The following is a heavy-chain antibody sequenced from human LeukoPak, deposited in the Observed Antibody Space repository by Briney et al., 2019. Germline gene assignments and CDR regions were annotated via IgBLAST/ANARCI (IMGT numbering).Heavy chain of an antibody. Sequence: GGSLRLSWAASGFTFSRYWMSWVRQAPGKGLEWVANIKQDGSEKYYVDSVKGRFTISRDNAKNSLYLQMNSLRAEDTAVYYCANLPAALPFDYWGQGTLVTVSS. CDR2: IKQDGSEK. V-gene: IGHV3-7*01. J-gene: IGHJ4*02. CDR1: GFTFSRYW. D-gene: IGHD2-2*02. CDR3: ANLPAALPFDY.